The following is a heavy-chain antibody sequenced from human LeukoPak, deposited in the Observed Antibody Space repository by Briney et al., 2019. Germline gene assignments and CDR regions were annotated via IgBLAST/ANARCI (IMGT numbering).Heavy chain of an antibody. Sequence: GGSLRLSCAASGFTFSSYGMSWVRQAPGKGLEWVSAISGSGGSTYYADSVKGRFTISRGNSKNTMYLQMNSLRAEDTAVYYCARESAGKYYDILTGTPPAFDIWGQGTMVTVSS. V-gene: IGHV3-23*01. CDR1: GFTFSSYG. J-gene: IGHJ3*02. D-gene: IGHD3-9*01. CDR3: ARESAGKYYDILTGTPPAFDI. CDR2: ISGSGGST.